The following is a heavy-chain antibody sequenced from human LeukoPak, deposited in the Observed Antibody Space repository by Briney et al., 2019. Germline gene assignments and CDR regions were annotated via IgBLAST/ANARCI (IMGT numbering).Heavy chain of an antibody. CDR3: ARDRRMVVVAASYYFDY. J-gene: IGHJ4*02. Sequence: RASVKVSCKASGYTFTGYFMHWVRQAPGQGLEWMGWINPNSGGTNYAQKFQGRVTMTRDTSISTAYMELSRLRSDDTAVYYCARDRRMVVVAASYYFDYWGQGTLVTVSS. CDR2: INPNSGGT. CDR1: GYTFTGYF. V-gene: IGHV1-2*02. D-gene: IGHD2-15*01.